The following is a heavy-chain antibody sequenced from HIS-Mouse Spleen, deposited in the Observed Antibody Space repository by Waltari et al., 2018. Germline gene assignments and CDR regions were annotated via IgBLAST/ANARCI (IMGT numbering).Heavy chain of an antibody. V-gene: IGHV3-30-3*01. D-gene: IGHD1-26*01. J-gene: IGHJ4*02. CDR1: GFTVSSYA. Sequence: QVQLVESGGGVVQPGRSLRLSCAASGFTVSSYAMPWVRQAPGKGLEWVAVISYDGSNKYYADSVKGRFTISRDNSKNTLYLQMNSLRAEDTAVYYCARIVGATNRFFDYWGQGTLVTVSS. CDR3: ARIVGATNRFFDY. CDR2: ISYDGSNK.